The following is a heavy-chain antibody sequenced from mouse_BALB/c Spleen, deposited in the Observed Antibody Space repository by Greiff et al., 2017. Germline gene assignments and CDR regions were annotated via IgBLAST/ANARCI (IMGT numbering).Heavy chain of an antibody. CDR2: IRLKSDNYAT. CDR3: TDRFFAY. CDR1: GFTFSSYW. J-gene: IGHJ3*01. Sequence: DVKLVESGGGLVQPGGSMKLSCVASGFTFSSYWMSWVRQSPEKGLEWVAEIRLKSDNYATHYAESVKGKFTISRDDSKSRLYLQMNSLRAEDTGIYYCTDRFFAYWGQGTLVTVSA. V-gene: IGHV6-3*01.